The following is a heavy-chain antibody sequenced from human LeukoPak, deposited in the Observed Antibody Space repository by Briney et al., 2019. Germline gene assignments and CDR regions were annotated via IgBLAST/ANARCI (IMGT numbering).Heavy chain of an antibody. D-gene: IGHD3-3*01. CDR3: ARVWSGYYYMDV. J-gene: IGHJ6*03. Sequence: SETLSLTCAVYGGSFNGYYWSWIRQPPGKGLEWIGEINHSGSTYYNPSLKSRVIISVDTSKNQFSLKLSSVTAADTAVYYCARVWSGYYYMDVWGKGTTVTVSS. CDR2: INHSGST. CDR1: GGSFNGYY. V-gene: IGHV4-34*01.